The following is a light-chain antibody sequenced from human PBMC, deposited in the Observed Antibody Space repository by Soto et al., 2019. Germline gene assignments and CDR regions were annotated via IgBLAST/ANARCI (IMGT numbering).Light chain of an antibody. CDR2: AAS. V-gene: IGKV1-39*01. CDR3: QQSNSSPPT. CDR1: QSITNY. J-gene: IGKJ4*01. Sequence: DIQMTQSPSALSASVGDRVTITCRASQSITNYLNWYQHKPGQAPNLLIYAASTLQAGVPSRFRGSGSGPDFTLTISSLQPEDFATYFCQQSNSSPPTFGGGTKVDIK.